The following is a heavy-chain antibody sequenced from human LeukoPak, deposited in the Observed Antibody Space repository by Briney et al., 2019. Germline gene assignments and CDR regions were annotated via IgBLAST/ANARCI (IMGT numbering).Heavy chain of an antibody. CDR3: ARVRIQLWVEGDY. D-gene: IGHD5-18*01. V-gene: IGHV4-61*02. J-gene: IGHJ4*02. CDR1: GGSISSGSYY. CDR2: VFTSGST. Sequence: TLSLTCIVSGGSISSGSYYWSWIRQPAGKGLEWIGRVFTSGSTDYNPSFKSRVTISVDTSKNQFSLKLSSVTAADTAVYYCARVRIQLWVEGDYWGQGTLVTVSS.